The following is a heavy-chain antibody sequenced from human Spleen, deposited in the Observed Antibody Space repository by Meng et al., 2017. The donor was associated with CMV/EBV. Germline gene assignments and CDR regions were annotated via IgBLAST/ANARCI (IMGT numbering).Heavy chain of an antibody. CDR3: VYGGYCSSTSCSREEYYYYGMDV. V-gene: IGHV4-59*01. J-gene: IGHJ6*02. Sequence: SETLSLTCTVSGDSITTYYWSWIRQPPGKGLQWIGYIYYNGGTNYNPSLKSRVTISVDTSKNHFSLKLSSVTAADTAVYYCVYGGYCSSTSCSREEYYYYGMDVWGQGTTVTVSS. CDR2: IYYNGGT. CDR1: GDSITTYY. D-gene: IGHD2-2*01.